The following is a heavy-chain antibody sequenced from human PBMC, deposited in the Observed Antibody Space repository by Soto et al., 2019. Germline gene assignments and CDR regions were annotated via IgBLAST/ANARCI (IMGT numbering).Heavy chain of an antibody. Sequence: GGSLRLSCAASGFTFSSYGMHWVRQAPGKGLEWVAVIWYDGSNKYYADSVKGRFTISRDNSKNTLYLQMNSLRAEDTAVYYCARTFRGVNLAFDIWGQGTMVTVSS. CDR2: IWYDGSNK. V-gene: IGHV3-33*01. CDR1: GFTFSSYG. CDR3: ARTFRGVNLAFDI. D-gene: IGHD3-10*01. J-gene: IGHJ3*02.